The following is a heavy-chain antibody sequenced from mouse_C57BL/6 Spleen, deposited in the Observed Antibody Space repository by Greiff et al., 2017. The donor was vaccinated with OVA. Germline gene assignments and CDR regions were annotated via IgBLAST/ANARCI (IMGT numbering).Heavy chain of an antibody. V-gene: IGHV1-52*01. Sequence: VQLQQPGAELVRPGSSVKLSCKASGYTFTSYWMHWVKQRPIQGLEWIGNIDPSDSDTHYNQKFKDTAPLTVDKSSSTAYMQLSSLTSEDSAVYYWAREGFYYGYARGFAYWGQGTLVTVSA. D-gene: IGHD2-2*01. CDR1: GYTFTSYW. CDR3: AREGFYYGYARGFAY. J-gene: IGHJ3*01. CDR2: IDPSDSDT.